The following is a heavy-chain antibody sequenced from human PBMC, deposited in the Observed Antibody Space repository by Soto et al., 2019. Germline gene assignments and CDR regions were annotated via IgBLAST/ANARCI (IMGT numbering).Heavy chain of an antibody. Sequence: ASVKVSCKASGYTFTSYGISWVRQAPGQGVEWMGWINVYNGNTNYAQKLQGRVTMTADTSTTTAYMELRSLRSDDTAVYFCARVGLLGQQLPHWFAPWGQGTLVTVSS. CDR2: INVYNGNT. V-gene: IGHV1-18*01. J-gene: IGHJ5*02. CDR3: ARVGLLGQQLPHWFAP. D-gene: IGHD6-13*01. CDR1: GYTFTSYG.